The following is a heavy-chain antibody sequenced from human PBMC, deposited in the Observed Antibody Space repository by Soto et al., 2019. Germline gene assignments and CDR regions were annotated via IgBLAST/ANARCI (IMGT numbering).Heavy chain of an antibody. Sequence: GESLRLSCVALGFTFGSSAMSGVGQAPGKGLEWVSAISGSGGSTYYADSVKGRFTISRDNSKNTLYLQMNSLRAEDTAVYYCAKKGDSSGYYYVNWGXGT. CDR3: AKKGDSSGYYYVN. D-gene: IGHD3-22*01. V-gene: IGHV3-23*01. J-gene: IGHJ4*01. CDR2: ISGSGGST. CDR1: GFTFGSSA.